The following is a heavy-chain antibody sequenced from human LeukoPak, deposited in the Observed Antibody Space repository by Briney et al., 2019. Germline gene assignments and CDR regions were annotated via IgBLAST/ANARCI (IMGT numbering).Heavy chain of an antibody. CDR1: GFSFSSYW. V-gene: IGHV3-7*01. CDR2: IKQDGSET. Sequence: SGGSLRLSCAASGFSFSSYWMAWVRQAPGKGLEWLANIKQDGSETYYADSVKGRFTISRDYAKNSLYLQMNSLRAEDTAVYYCASAKHNYWSQGTLVAVST. CDR3: ASAKHNY. D-gene: IGHD4/OR15-4a*01. J-gene: IGHJ4*02.